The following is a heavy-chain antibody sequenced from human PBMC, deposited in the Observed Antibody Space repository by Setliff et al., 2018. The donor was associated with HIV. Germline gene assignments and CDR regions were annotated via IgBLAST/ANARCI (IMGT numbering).Heavy chain of an antibody. D-gene: IGHD2-8*01. V-gene: IGHV1-2*06. CDR2: ISPNSGGT. Sequence: ASVKVSCKASGYTFTGYYVHWVRQAPGQGLEWMGRISPNSGGTNYAQKFQGRVTMTRDTSISTAYMELTRLRSDDTAVYYCATKLYCTNGVCLDAFDIWGQGTMVTVSS. CDR1: GYTFTGYY. CDR3: ATKLYCTNGVCLDAFDI. J-gene: IGHJ3*02.